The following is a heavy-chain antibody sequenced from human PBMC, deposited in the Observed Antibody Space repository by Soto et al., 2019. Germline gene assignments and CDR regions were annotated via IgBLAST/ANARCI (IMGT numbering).Heavy chain of an antibody. D-gene: IGHD2-2*01. J-gene: IGHJ5*02. CDR3: ARDFGRRGIVLVPAGDFDP. Sequence: PGGSLRLSCAASGFTFRSYAMDWVRQAPGKGLEWVAVISYDGTNKYYADSVKGRFTISRDNSKNTLSLQMNSLRAEDTAVYYCARDFGRRGIVLVPAGDFDPWGQGTLVTVSS. CDR1: GFTFRSYA. V-gene: IGHV3-30*01. CDR2: ISYDGTNK.